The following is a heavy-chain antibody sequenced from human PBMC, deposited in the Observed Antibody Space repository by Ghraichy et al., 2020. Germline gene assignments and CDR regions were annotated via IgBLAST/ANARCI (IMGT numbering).Heavy chain of an antibody. Sequence: SETLSLTCTVSGDSVSSGSFYWSWIRQPPGKGLEWIGYVYYSGSTNYNASLKSRVTISIDTSENQFSLKLSSVTAADTAVYYCVRLMVYDSNGYYYRFDYWGQGTLVTVSS. J-gene: IGHJ4*02. V-gene: IGHV4-61*01. D-gene: IGHD3-22*01. CDR1: GDSVSSGSFY. CDR2: VYYSGST. CDR3: VRLMVYDSNGYYYRFDY.